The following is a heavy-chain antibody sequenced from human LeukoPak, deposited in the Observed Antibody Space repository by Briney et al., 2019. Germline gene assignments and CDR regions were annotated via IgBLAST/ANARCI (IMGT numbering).Heavy chain of an antibody. CDR3: AKGSYYDSSGSFYFDY. J-gene: IGHJ4*02. CDR2: ISGSGDNT. Sequence: GGSLRLSCAASGFTFSSYWMSWVRQAPGKGLEWVSGISGSGDNTYYADSVKGRFTISRDNSKNTLYVQVNSLGTEDTAAYYCAKGSYYDSSGSFYFDYWGQGTLVTVSS. CDR1: GFTFSSYW. D-gene: IGHD3-22*01. V-gene: IGHV3-23*01.